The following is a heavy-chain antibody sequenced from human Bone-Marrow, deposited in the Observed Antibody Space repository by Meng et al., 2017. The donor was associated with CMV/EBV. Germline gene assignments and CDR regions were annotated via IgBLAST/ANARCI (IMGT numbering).Heavy chain of an antibody. V-gene: IGHV3-23*03. Sequence: GGSLRLSCAASGFTFSSYAMSWVRQAPGKGLEWVSVIYSGGSSTYYADSVKGRFTISRDNSKNTLYLQMNSLRAEDTALYYCAKPLPAAPYYFDSWGQGTRVTVSS. CDR1: GFTFSSYA. D-gene: IGHD2-2*01. J-gene: IGHJ4*02. CDR2: IYSGGSST. CDR3: AKPLPAAPYYFDS.